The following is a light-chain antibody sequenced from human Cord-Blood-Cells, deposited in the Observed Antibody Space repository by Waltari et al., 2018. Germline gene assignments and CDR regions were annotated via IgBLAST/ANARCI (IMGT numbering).Light chain of an antibody. J-gene: IGLJ1*01. CDR3: SSYAGSNNV. Sequence: QSALTQPHSASGSPGQSVTISCTGTSSDAGGYHHVSWYQQHPGKAPKPMIYEVSKRPSGVPDRFSGSKSGNTASLTVSGLQAEDEADYYCSSYAGSNNVFGTGTKVTVL. CDR2: EVS. V-gene: IGLV2-8*01. CDR1: SSDAGGYHH.